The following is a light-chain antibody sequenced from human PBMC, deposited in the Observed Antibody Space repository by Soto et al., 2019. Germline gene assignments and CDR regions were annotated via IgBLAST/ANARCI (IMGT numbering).Light chain of an antibody. CDR2: GAF. J-gene: IGKJ4*01. CDR1: QTVRSSY. V-gene: IGKV3-20*01. CDR3: QQYGASIP. Sequence: IFLTQSPGSLYLSSGERATLSCRASQTVRSSYLAWYQHRPGQPPKLLIDGAFNKAIGTPERFSGSESGRDYNLTISRLEPEDSAGYYCQQYGASIPFGGGTKVEI.